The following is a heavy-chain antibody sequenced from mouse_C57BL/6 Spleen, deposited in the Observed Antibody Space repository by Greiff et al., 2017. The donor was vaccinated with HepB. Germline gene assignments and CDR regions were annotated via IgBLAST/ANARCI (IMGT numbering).Heavy chain of an antibody. CDR2: ISNGGGST. CDR1: GFTFSDYY. CDR3: ARRDGYYFAMDY. J-gene: IGHJ4*01. Sequence: LMESGGGLVQPGGSLKLSCAASGFTFSDYYMYWVRQTPEKRLEWVAYISNGGGSTYYPDTVKGRFTISRDNAKNTLYLQMSRLKSEDTAMYYCARRDGYYFAMDYWGQGTSVTVSS. V-gene: IGHV5-12*01. D-gene: IGHD2-3*01.